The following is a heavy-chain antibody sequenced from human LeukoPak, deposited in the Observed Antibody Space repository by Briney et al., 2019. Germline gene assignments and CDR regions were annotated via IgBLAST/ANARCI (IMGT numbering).Heavy chain of an antibody. D-gene: IGHD4-17*01. CDR1: GGSVNNYY. J-gene: IGHJ4*02. V-gene: IGHV4-39*01. CDR3: ARHPTLTTLDY. CDR2: IYYSGST. Sequence: PSETLSLTCTVSGGSVNNYYWGWIRQPPGKGLEWIGSIYYSGSTYYNPSLKSRVTISVDTLKNQFSLKLSSVTAADTAVYYCARHPTLTTLDYWGQGTLVTVSS.